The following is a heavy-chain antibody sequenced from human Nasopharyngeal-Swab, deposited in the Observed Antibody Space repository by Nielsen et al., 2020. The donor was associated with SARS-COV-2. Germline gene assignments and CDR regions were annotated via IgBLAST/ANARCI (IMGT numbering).Heavy chain of an antibody. J-gene: IGHJ4*02. D-gene: IGHD4-23*01. Sequence: SVNVSCKASGGTFSSYAISWVRPAPGQGLEWMGGIIPIFGTANYAQKFQGRVTITADKSTSTAYMELSSLRSEDTAVYYCARDPDYGGNSHFDYWGQGTLVTVSS. V-gene: IGHV1-69*06. CDR1: GGTFSSYA. CDR2: IIPIFGTA. CDR3: ARDPDYGGNSHFDY.